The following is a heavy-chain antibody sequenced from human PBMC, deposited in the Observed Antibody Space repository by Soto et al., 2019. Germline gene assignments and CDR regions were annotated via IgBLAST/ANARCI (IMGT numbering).Heavy chain of an antibody. V-gene: IGHV3-23*01. Sequence: EVQLLESGGGGVQPGGSLTLSCAASGFIFSNYAMTWVRQAPGKGLEWVSSRGSGGSTYQADSVKGRFIISRDNSKNMLYLQMDSLRAEDTAVYYCAKFRGSTYDFYYMDAWGKGTMVIVS. CDR3: AKFRGSTYDFYYMDA. D-gene: IGHD3-3*01. CDR1: GFIFSNYA. CDR2: RGSGGST. J-gene: IGHJ6*03.